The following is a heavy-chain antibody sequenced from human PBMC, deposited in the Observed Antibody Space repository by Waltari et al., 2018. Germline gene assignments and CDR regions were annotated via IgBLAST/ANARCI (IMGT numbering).Heavy chain of an antibody. CDR1: GCSISSHY. J-gene: IGHJ4*02. V-gene: IGHV4-59*11. D-gene: IGHD5-12*01. CDR3: ARTGSGYDSYFDY. Sequence: QVQLQESGPGLVKPSETLSLTCTGSGCSISSHYWSWIRQPPGKGLEWIGYIYYSGSTNYNPSLKSRVTISVDTSKNQFSLKLSSVTAADTAVYYCARTGSGYDSYFDYWGQGTLVTVSS. CDR2: IYYSGST.